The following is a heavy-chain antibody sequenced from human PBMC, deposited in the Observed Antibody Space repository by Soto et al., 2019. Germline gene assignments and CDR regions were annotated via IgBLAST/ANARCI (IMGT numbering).Heavy chain of an antibody. Sequence: QVQLQESGPGLVKPSGTLSLTCAVSGGSISSSNWWSWVRQPPGKGLEWIGEIYHSGSTNDNPSLNTRVTRSVEKAKNQFSLKLSSVTAADTAVYYCARGMTTKWVYYFDYWCQGTLVTVSS. CDR1: GGSISSSNW. CDR2: IYHSGST. V-gene: IGHV4-4*02. D-gene: IGHD4-17*01. J-gene: IGHJ4*02. CDR3: ARGMTTKWVYYFDY.